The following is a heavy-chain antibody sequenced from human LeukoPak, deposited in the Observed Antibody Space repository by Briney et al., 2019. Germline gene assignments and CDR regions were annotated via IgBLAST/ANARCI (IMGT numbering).Heavy chain of an antibody. D-gene: IGHD2/OR15-2a*01. Sequence: SETLSLTCTVSGGSISSYYWSWIRQPPGKGLEWIGYIYYSGSTNYNPSLKSRVTISVDTSKNQFSLKLSSVTAADTAVYYCATLLDQKGEFDYWGQGTLVTVSS. CDR1: GGSISSYY. CDR2: IYYSGST. J-gene: IGHJ4*02. V-gene: IGHV4-59*01. CDR3: ATLLDQKGEFDY.